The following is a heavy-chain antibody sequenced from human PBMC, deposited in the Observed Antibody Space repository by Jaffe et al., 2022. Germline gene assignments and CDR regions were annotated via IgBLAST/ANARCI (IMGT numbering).Heavy chain of an antibody. CDR1: GGSFSGYY. CDR3: ARGGRITMVRGVSALDY. D-gene: IGHD3-10*01. V-gene: IGHV4-34*01. Sequence: QVQLQQWGAGLLKPSETLSLTCAVYGGSFSGYYWSWIRQPPGKGLEWIGEINHSGSTNYNPSLKSRVTISVDTSKNQFSLKLSSVTAADTAVYYCARGGRITMVRGVSALDYWGQGTLVTVSS. J-gene: IGHJ4*02. CDR2: INHSGST.